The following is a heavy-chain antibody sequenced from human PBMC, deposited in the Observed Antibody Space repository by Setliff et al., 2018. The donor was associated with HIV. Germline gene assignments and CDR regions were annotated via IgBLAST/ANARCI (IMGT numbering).Heavy chain of an antibody. CDR1: GYSISSGYY. Sequence: PSETLSLTCAVSGYSISSGYYWGWIRQPPGKGLEWIGSIYYSGSTYYNPSLKSRVTISVDTSKNQFSLKLSSVTAADTAVYYCARITMVRGVYYGMDVWGQGTTVTVSS. J-gene: IGHJ6*02. V-gene: IGHV4-38-2*01. CDR2: IYYSGST. CDR3: ARITMVRGVYYGMDV. D-gene: IGHD3-10*01.